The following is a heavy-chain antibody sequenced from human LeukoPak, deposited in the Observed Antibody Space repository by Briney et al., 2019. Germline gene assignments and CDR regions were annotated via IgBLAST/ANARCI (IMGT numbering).Heavy chain of an antibody. CDR1: GFTFSSYG. J-gene: IGHJ4*02. Sequence: GGSLRLSCAASGFTFSSYGMPWVRQAPGKGLEWVAVISDDGSNKYYADSVKGRFTISRDNSKNTLYLQMNSLRAEDTAVYYCAKDQWDIVVVPAAIEGCNLDYWGQGTLVTVSS. D-gene: IGHD2-2*01. V-gene: IGHV3-30*18. CDR3: AKDQWDIVVVPAAIEGCNLDY. CDR2: ISDDGSNK.